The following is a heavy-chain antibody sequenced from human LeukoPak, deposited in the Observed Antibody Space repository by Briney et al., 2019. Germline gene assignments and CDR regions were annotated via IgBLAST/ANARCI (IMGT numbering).Heavy chain of an antibody. CDR3: ASSPRDYGDYVFDYYYYMDV. CDR1: GYTFTGYY. Sequence: ASVKVSCKASGYTFTGYYMHWVRQAPGQGLEWMGWINPNSGGTNYAQKFQGRVTMTRDTSISTAYMELSRLRSDDTAVYYCASSPRDYGDYVFDYYYYMDVWGKGTTVTISS. CDR2: INPNSGGT. V-gene: IGHV1-2*02. J-gene: IGHJ6*03. D-gene: IGHD4-17*01.